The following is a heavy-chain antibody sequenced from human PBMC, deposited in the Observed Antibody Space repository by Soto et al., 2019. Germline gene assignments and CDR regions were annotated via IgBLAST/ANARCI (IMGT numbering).Heavy chain of an antibody. CDR1: GFTFNNFW. Sequence: EVQLVESGGGLVQPGGSLRLSCAASGFTFNNFWMYWVRQTLEKGLVWVSGINSDGTTTIYADSVKGRFTISRDNAKNTLYLQMNSLTVEDTAIYYCVRDIRWGQGTLVTVSS. V-gene: IGHV3-74*01. J-gene: IGHJ4*02. CDR2: INSDGTTT. CDR3: VRDIR.